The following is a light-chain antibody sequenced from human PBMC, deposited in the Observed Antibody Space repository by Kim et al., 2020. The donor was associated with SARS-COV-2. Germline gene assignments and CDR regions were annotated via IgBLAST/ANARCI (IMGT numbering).Light chain of an antibody. CDR1: QSISSW. Sequence: SASGGDRVTITCRASQSISSWLAWYQQKPGKAPKLLIYKASSLESGVPSRFSGSGSGTEFTLTINSLQPYDFATYYCQQYNSYPYTFGQGTKLEIK. V-gene: IGKV1-5*03. CDR3: QQYNSYPYT. J-gene: IGKJ2*01. CDR2: KAS.